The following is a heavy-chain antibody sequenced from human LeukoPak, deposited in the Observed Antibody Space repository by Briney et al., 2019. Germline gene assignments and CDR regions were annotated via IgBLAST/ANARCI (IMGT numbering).Heavy chain of an antibody. J-gene: IGHJ4*02. CDR3: TRGAGWLIDY. V-gene: IGHV4-59*01. CDR2: FHNSGTS. D-gene: IGHD3-16*01. Sequence: SETLSLTCTVSDDSLSDYYRGWIRQPPGKGLEWIGYFHNSGTSTYNPSLTSRVTISADTSKNQFSLKLNSLTTADTAVYYCTRGAGWLIDYWGQGILVTVSS. CDR1: DDSLSDYY.